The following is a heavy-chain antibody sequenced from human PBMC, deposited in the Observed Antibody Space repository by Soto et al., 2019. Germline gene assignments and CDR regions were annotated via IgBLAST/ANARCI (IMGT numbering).Heavy chain of an antibody. D-gene: IGHD4-17*01. CDR2: IYYSGST. Sequence: SETLSLTCTVSGGSISSSSYYWGWIRQPPGKGLEWIGSIYYSGSTYYNPSLKSRVTISVDTSKNQFSLKLSSVTAADTAVYYCARSPARYRGDYVGLSFDYWGQGTLVTVPQ. CDR3: ARSPARYRGDYVGLSFDY. V-gene: IGHV4-39*01. CDR1: GGSISSSSYY. J-gene: IGHJ4*02.